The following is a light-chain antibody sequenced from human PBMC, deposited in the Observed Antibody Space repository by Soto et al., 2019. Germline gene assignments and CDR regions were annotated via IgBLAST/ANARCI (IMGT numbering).Light chain of an antibody. CDR1: QSISSW. J-gene: IGKJ4*01. Sequence: DIQMTQSPSTLSASVGDRVTITCRASQSISSWLAWYQQKPGKAPKLLIYKASSLESGVPSRFSGSGSGTECTLTISSLQPDDFAIYYCQQYKSFSLTFGGGTKGEIK. V-gene: IGKV1-5*03. CDR2: KAS. CDR3: QQYKSFSLT.